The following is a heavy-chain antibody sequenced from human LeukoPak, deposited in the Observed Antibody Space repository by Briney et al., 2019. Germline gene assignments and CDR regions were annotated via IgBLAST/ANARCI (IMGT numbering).Heavy chain of an antibody. J-gene: IGHJ4*02. V-gene: IGHV3-11*03. Sequence: PGGSLRLSCAASGFTFSDYYMSWIRQAPGKGLEWVSFISRTSSYTVSADSVEGRFTISRDNAKNSLYLQMNSLRAEDTAVYYCARRSGGTSDYWGQGTLVTVSS. CDR3: ARRSGGTSDY. D-gene: IGHD3-3*01. CDR2: ISRTSSYT. CDR1: GFTFSDYY.